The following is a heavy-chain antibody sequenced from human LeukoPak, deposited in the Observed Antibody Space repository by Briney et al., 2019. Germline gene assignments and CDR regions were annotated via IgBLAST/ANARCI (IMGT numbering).Heavy chain of an antibody. J-gene: IGHJ3*02. Sequence: PGRSLRLSCAASGFTFSSYGMHWVRQAPGKGLEWVAVISYDGSNKYYADSVKGRFTISRDNSKNTLYLQMNSLRAEDTAVYYCAKGLLSDSGSADDALDIWGQGTMVTVSS. V-gene: IGHV3-30*18. D-gene: IGHD1-26*01. CDR3: AKGLLSDSGSADDALDI. CDR2: ISYDGSNK. CDR1: GFTFSSYG.